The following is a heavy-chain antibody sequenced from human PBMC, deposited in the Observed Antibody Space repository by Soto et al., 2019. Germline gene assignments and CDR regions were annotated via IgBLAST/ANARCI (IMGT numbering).Heavy chain of an antibody. J-gene: IGHJ4*02. Sequence: EVQLVESGGVVVQPGGSLRLSCAASGFTFDDYTMHWVRQAPGKGLEWVSLISWDGGSTYYADSVKGRFTISRDNSKNSLYLQMNSLRTEDTALYYCAKGSRSDYGGPFDYWGQGTLVTVSS. CDR1: GFTFDDYT. D-gene: IGHD4-17*01. V-gene: IGHV3-43*01. CDR3: AKGSRSDYGGPFDY. CDR2: ISWDGGST.